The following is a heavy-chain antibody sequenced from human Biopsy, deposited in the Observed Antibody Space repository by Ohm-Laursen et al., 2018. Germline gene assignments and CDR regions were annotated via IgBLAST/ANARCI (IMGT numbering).Heavy chain of an antibody. CDR2: IWYDGSSE. V-gene: IGHV3-33*01. CDR3: ARDSTINTVTTADY. D-gene: IGHD4-11*01. J-gene: IGHJ4*02. CDR1: GFTCSVYA. Sequence: SLRLSCSASGFTCSVYAMHWVRQAPGKGLEWVAIIWYDGSSEYYGDSVQGRFTISRDNSKNTVYLQMNSLRAEDTAIYYCARDSTINTVTTADYWGQGTLVTVSP.